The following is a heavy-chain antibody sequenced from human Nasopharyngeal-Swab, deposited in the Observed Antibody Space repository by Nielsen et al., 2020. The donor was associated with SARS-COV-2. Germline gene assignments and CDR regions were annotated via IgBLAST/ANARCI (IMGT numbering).Heavy chain of an antibody. J-gene: IGHJ3*01. V-gene: IGHV5-51*01. CDR1: AYIFNNYW. D-gene: IGHD1-14*01. CDR3: ARLGGINGITAPDAFDG. Sequence: GESLKISCKGSAYIFNNYWIGWVCQMPGKGLEWMGIIYPGDSDTRYSPSIQGQVTISADKSISTAYLQWSSLEASDTAMYYCARLGGINGITAPDAFDGWGQGTMVTVSS. CDR2: IYPGDSDT.